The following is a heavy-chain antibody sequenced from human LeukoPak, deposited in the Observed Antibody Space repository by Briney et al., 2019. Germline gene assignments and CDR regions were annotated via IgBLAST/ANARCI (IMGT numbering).Heavy chain of an antibody. CDR2: IHSSGST. D-gene: IGHD3-22*01. V-gene: IGHV4-39*07. CDR3: ARRLYDSSGYYFVRGGAFDI. J-gene: IGHJ3*02. Sequence: PSETLSLTCTVSGDSISSPSSYWGWIRQPPEKGLEWIATIHSSGSTYSNPSLKSRVTISVDTSKNQFSLKLSSVTAADTAVYYCARRLYDSSGYYFVRGGAFDIWGQGTMVTVSS. CDR1: GDSISSPSSY.